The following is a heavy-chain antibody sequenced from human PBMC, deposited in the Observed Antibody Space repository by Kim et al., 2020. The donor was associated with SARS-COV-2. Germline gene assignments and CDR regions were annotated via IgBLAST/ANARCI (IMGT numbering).Heavy chain of an antibody. Sequence: ASVKVSCKASGYTFTSYDINWVRQAPGQGLEWMGWINAGSGNTGYSQKFQGRVTMTRDTSASTAYMELSSLRSEDTAVYYCARGPGSRILYIYYYYDMDV. J-gene: IGHJ6*03. CDR2: INAGSGNT. V-gene: IGHV1-3*01. CDR3: ARGPGSRILYIYYYYDMDV. CDR1: GYTFTSYD. D-gene: IGHD2-8*01.